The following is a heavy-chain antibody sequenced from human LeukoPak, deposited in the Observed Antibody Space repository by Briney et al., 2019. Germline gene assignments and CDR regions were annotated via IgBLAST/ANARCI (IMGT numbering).Heavy chain of an antibody. D-gene: IGHD2-2*01. J-gene: IGHJ5*02. CDR3: ARGCVGHIVVVPAAYRADWFDP. V-gene: IGHV4-34*01. CDR2: IYHSGST. CDR1: GGSFSGYY. Sequence: PSETLSLTCAVYGGSFSGYYWSWIRQPPGKGLEWIGEIYHSGSTNYNPSLKSRVTISVDTSKNQFSLKLSSVTAADTAVYYCARGCVGHIVVVPAAYRADWFDPWGQGTLVTVSS.